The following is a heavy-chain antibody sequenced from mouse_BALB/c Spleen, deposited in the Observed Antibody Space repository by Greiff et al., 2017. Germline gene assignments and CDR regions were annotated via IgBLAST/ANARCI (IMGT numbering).Heavy chain of an antibody. CDR1: GFTFSSYT. CDR2: ISNGGGST. CDR3: ARHERYDPYYYAMDY. D-gene: IGHD2-14*01. Sequence: EVQVVESGGGLVQPGGSLKLSCAASGFTFSSYTMSWVRQTPEKRLEWVAYISNGGGSTYYPDTVKGRFTISRDNAKNTLYLQMSSLKSEDTAMYYCARHERYDPYYYAMDYWGQGTSVTVSS. J-gene: IGHJ4*01. V-gene: IGHV5-12-2*01.